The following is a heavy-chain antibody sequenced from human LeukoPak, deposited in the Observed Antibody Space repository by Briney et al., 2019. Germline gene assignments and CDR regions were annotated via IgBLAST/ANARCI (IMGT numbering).Heavy chain of an antibody. V-gene: IGHV3-15*01. J-gene: IGHJ4*02. CDR3: TTGERRFDSSGFYPYYFDF. D-gene: IGHD3-22*01. Sequence: RGGSLRLSCAASGFTFSNAWMSWVRQAPGKGLEWVGRMKSRTDDGTTDYAAPVKGRFTNSRDDSKNTLYLQMNSLKIEDTAVYYCTTGERRFDSSGFYPYYFDFWGQGTLVTVSS. CDR1: GFTFSNAW. CDR2: MKSRTDDGTT.